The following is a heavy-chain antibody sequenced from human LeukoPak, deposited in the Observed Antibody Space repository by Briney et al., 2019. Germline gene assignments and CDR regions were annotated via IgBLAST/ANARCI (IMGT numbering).Heavy chain of an antibody. D-gene: IGHD6-13*01. V-gene: IGHV1-18*01. Sequence: ASVKVSCKASGHTFVSYGISWVRQAPGQGLEWMGWISGYNGKISYAQKFQGRVTMTRDTSISTAYMELSRLRSDDTAVYYCASAQKNTIAAAGNYWGQGTLVTVSS. CDR1: GHTFVSYG. J-gene: IGHJ4*02. CDR3: ASAQKNTIAAAGNY. CDR2: ISGYNGKI.